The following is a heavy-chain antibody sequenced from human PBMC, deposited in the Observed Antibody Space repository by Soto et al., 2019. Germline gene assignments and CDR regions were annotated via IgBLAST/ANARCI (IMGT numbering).Heavy chain of an antibody. CDR1: GFTFSNYG. CDR2: ISTNGDTA. J-gene: IGHJ5*01. D-gene: IGHD1-7*01. CDR3: AEVLSWSPNYASDS. Sequence: EVQLLESGGGLLQPGGSLRLSCAASGFTFSNYGMNWVRQAPGKGLEWVSGISTNGDTANYADSVQGRFTISRDNSKNVLYMEMNGLRPEDTAVYSCAEVLSWSPNYASDSWGQRNLVTVSS. V-gene: IGHV3-23*01.